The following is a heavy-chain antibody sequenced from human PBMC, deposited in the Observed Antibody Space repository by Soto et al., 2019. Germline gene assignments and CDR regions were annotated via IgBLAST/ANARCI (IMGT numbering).Heavy chain of an antibody. V-gene: IGHV3-15*07. CDR1: GFTFSNTW. J-gene: IGHJ3*01. D-gene: IGHD2-15*01. Sequence: EVQLVEAGGGLVKPGGSLRLSCAASGFTFSNTWMNWVRQAPGKGLEWVGRIKHKGDGMTTDYAAPVKGRFTISRDDSKNTLYLEMNSLKTEDTAVYYCTTGYCSDCQLRSDAFEFWGQGTMVTVSS. CDR3: TTGYCSDCQLRSDAFEF. CDR2: IKHKGDGMTT.